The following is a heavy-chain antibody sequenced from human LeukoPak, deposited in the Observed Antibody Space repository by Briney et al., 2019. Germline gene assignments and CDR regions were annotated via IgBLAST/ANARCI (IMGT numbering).Heavy chain of an antibody. CDR2: ISGSGGST. V-gene: IGHV3-23*01. Sequence: PGGSLRLSCAASGFTFSSYGMSWVRQAPGKGLEWVSAISGSGGSTYYADSVKGRFTISRDNSNNTLFLQMNSLRAEDTAVYYCVKGGWCDDWGQGTLVTVSS. CDR1: GFTFSSYG. D-gene: IGHD3-16*01. J-gene: IGHJ5*02. CDR3: VKGGWCDD.